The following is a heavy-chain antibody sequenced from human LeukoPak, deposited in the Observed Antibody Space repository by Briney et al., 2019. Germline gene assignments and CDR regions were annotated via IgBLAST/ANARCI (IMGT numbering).Heavy chain of an antibody. CDR1: GVSFSGYY. CDR2: INHSGST. V-gene: IGHV4-34*01. CDR3: ARAPSGLLWFGELSPNYYYGMDV. D-gene: IGHD3-10*01. J-gene: IGHJ6*04. Sequence: SETLSLTCSVYGVSFSGYYWSWIRQPPGKGLEWIGEINHSGSTNYNPSLKSRVTISVDTSKNQFSLKLSSVTAADTAVYYCARAPSGLLWFGELSPNYYYGMDVWGKGATVTVSS.